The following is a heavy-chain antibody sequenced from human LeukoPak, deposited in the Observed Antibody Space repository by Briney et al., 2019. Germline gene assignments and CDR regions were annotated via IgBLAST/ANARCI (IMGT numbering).Heavy chain of an antibody. CDR2: TNPRGGTT. Sequence: ASVKVSCKASGYTFTSYYLHWVRQAPGQGLEWMGITNPRGGTTSFAQKFQGRVTMTRDTSTSTVYMDLGSLRSDDTAVYYCARGIATAGYDYWGQGTLVTVSS. D-gene: IGHD6-13*01. J-gene: IGHJ4*02. CDR3: ARGIATAGYDY. CDR1: GYTFTSYY. V-gene: IGHV1-46*01.